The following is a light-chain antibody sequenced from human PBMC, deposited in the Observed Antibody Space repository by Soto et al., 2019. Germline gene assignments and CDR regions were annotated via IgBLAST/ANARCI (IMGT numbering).Light chain of an antibody. CDR2: DVS. Sequence: QSALTQPASVSGSPGQSITISCTGTSSDVGGYNYVSWYQQHPGKAPKLMIYDVSNRPSGVSNRISAAKSGNTASLTISGLQAEDEADYYCISYTSSNTLVVFGGGTKVTVL. V-gene: IGLV2-14*01. CDR3: ISYTSSNTLVV. CDR1: SSDVGGYNY. J-gene: IGLJ2*01.